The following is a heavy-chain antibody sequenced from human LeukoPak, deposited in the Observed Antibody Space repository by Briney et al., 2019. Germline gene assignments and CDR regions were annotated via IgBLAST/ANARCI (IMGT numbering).Heavy chain of an antibody. D-gene: IGHD4-17*01. CDR3: AGRDYSGAFDI. CDR1: GVSFTISS. Sequence: GGSLRLSCADSGVSFTISSMHCVPPAPGKRLWCVAVISYNRSSYYYAASVKGRITISRDNSKNTVYLQMNSLRAEDTAVYYCAGRDYSGAFDIWGQGTMVTVSS. CDR2: ISYNRSSY. V-gene: IGHV3-30*03. J-gene: IGHJ3*02.